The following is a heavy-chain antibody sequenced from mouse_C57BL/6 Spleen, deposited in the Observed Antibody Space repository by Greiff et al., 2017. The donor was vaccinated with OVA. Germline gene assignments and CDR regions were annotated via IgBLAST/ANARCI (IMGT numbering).Heavy chain of an antibody. CDR2: IYPRSGNT. D-gene: IGHD1-1*01. Sequence: VKLQESGAELARPGASVQLSCKASGYTFTSYGISWVKQRTGQGLEWIGEIYPRSGNTYYNEKFKGKATLTADKSSSTAYMELRSLTSEDSAVYFCARGDTTGGFAYWGQGTLVTVSA. CDR1: GYTFTSYG. V-gene: IGHV1-81*01. CDR3: ARGDTTGGFAY. J-gene: IGHJ3*01.